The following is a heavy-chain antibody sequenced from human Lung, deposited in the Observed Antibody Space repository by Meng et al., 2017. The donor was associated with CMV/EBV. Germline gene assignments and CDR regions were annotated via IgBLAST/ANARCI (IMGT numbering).Heavy chain of an antibody. J-gene: IGHJ5*02. Sequence: GGSLRLSCAASGFTFSSYSMNWVRQAPGKGMEWVSSISSSSSYIYYADSVKGRFTISRDNAKNALYLQMNSLRAEDTAVYYCARVGPFDFLSGYSVPDSYNWLDPWGQGXLVTVSS. CDR2: ISSSSSYI. CDR1: GFTFSSYS. CDR3: ARVGPFDFLSGYSVPDSYNWLDP. D-gene: IGHD3-3*01. V-gene: IGHV3-21*01.